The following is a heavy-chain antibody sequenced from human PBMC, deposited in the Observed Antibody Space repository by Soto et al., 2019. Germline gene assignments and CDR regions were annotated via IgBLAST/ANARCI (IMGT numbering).Heavy chain of an antibody. CDR1: GFSLNTSGVG. V-gene: IGHV2-5*02. CDR2: IYWDDDK. CDR3: AHSHSSGWYYFPYFDY. D-gene: IGHD6-19*01. Sequence: QITLKESGPTLVKPTQTLTLTCTFSGFSLNTSGVGVGWIRQPPGKALEWLALIYWDDDKRYSPFLKSRPTITNDTSKSQVVLTMTTMDPVDTATFYCAHSHSSGWYYFPYFDYWGQGTLVTVSS. J-gene: IGHJ4*02.